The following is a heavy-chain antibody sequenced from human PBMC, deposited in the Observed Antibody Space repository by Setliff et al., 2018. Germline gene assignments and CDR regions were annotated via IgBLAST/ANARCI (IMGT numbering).Heavy chain of an antibody. Sequence: ASVKVSCKASGYTLNNYAMNWVRQAPGQGFEWMGWINTKTGNPTYAQDFTGRLVSSLDTSVNTAFVQICSLKAEDTAVYYCARDGGNGVDYWGQGTRVTVSS. V-gene: IGHV7-4-1*01. CDR3: ARDGGNGVDY. D-gene: IGHD3-16*01. J-gene: IGHJ4*02. CDR2: INTKTGNP. CDR1: GYTLNNYA.